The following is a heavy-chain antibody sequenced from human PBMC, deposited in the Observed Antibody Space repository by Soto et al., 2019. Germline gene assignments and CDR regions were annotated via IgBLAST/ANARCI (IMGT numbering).Heavy chain of an antibody. CDR1: GFTFSSYA. V-gene: IGHV3-30-3*01. CDR3: ARSRLGYDSSAYGAFDI. J-gene: IGHJ3*02. Sequence: GSLRLSCAASGFTFSSYAMHWVHQAPGKGLEWVAVISYDGSNKYYADSVKGRFTISRDNSKNTLYLQMNSLRAEDTAVYYCARSRLGYDSSAYGAFDIWGQGTMVTVSS. D-gene: IGHD3-22*01. CDR2: ISYDGSNK.